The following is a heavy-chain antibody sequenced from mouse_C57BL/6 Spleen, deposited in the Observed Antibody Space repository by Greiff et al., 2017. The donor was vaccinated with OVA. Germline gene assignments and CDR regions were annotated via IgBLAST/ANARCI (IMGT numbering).Heavy chain of an antibody. Sequence: QVQLQQPGAELVRPGTSVKLSCKASGYTFTSYWMHWVKQRPGQGLEWIGVIDPSDSYTNYNQKFKGKATLTVDTSSSTAYMQLSSRTSEDSAVYYCARSHYGSSWGYAMDYWGQGTSVTVSS. D-gene: IGHD1-1*01. CDR2: IDPSDSYT. CDR3: ARSHYGSSWGYAMDY. J-gene: IGHJ4*01. V-gene: IGHV1-59*01. CDR1: GYTFTSYW.